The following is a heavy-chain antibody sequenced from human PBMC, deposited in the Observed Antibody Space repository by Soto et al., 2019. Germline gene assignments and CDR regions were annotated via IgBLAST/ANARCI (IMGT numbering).Heavy chain of an antibody. V-gene: IGHV3-21*01. D-gene: IGHD5-12*01. CDR2: ISSSSSYI. CDR1: GFTFSSYS. Sequence: GGSLRLSCAASGFTFSSYSMNWVRQAPGKGLEWVSSISSSSSYIYYADSVKGRFTISRDNAKNSLYLQMNSLRAEDTAVYYCARPPGDLSGYDWAGYFDYWGQGTLVTVSS. J-gene: IGHJ4*02. CDR3: ARPPGDLSGYDWAGYFDY.